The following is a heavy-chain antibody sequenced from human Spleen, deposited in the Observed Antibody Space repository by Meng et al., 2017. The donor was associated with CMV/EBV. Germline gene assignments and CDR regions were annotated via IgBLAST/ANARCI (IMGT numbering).Heavy chain of an antibody. CDR2: ISRGTSTI. D-gene: IGHD2-2*01. CDR3: ARDRGIVVVPETLDDYYPGMDV. V-gene: IGHV3-48*04. CDR1: GFTFSDYN. J-gene: IGHJ6*02. Sequence: GESLKISCAASGFTFSDYNMNWVRQAPGKGLEWVSYISRGTSTIFYADSVQGRFTTSRDNAKNLLFLQMTSLRAEDTAVYFCARDRGIVVVPETLDDYYPGMDVWGQGTTVTVSS.